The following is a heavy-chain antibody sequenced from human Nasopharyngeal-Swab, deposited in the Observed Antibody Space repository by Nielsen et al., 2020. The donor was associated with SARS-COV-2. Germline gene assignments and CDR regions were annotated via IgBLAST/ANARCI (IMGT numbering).Heavy chain of an antibody. Sequence: WVRQAPGQRLEWMGWINAGNGNTKYSQKFQGRVTITRDTSASTAYMELSSLRSEDTAVYYCARDLWSSSSWYALELTRGIDPGGQGTLVTVSS. CDR3: ARDLWSSSSWYALELTRGIDP. CDR2: INAGNGNT. D-gene: IGHD6-13*01. J-gene: IGHJ5*02. V-gene: IGHV1-3*01.